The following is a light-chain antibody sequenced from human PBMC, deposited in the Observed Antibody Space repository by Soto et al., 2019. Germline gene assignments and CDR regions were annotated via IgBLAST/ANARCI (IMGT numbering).Light chain of an antibody. CDR2: RNN. V-gene: IGLV1-47*01. CDR3: AAWDDSLSGWV. Sequence: QSVLTQPPSASGTPGQRVTISCSGSSSNIGSNYVYWYQQLPGTAPKLIIYRNNQRPSGVPDRVSVSKSGTSASLAISGLRSEGEADYYCAAWDDSLSGWVFGGGTKLTVL. J-gene: IGLJ3*02. CDR1: SSNIGSNY.